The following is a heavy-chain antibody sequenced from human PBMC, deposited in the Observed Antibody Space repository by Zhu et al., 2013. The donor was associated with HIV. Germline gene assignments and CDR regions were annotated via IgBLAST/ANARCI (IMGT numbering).Heavy chain of an antibody. D-gene: IGHD1-7*01. J-gene: IGHJ2*01. CDR1: GYAFSGYY. Sequence: QAQVVQSGAEVKKPGASVTVSCKASGYAFSGYYMHWVRQAPGQGLEWMGWINPNSGGTNYAQKFQGRFTMTRDTSVSTAYMELRSLGYDDTAIYYCARDAGISGTWGYFDLWGRGTLVTVSS. V-gene: IGHV1-2*02. CDR3: ARDAGISGTWGYFDL. CDR2: INPNSGGT.